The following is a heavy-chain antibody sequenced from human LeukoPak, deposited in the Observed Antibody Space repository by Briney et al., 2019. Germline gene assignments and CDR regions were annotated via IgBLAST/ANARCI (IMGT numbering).Heavy chain of an antibody. V-gene: IGHV3-66*01. CDR2: IYTGGGT. D-gene: IGHD3-22*01. J-gene: IGHJ4*02. Sequence: GGSLRLSCAASGFTFSSFWMSWVRQAPGKGLEWVSVIYTGGGTYYADSVKGRFTISRDNSKNTLYLQMNSLSVEDTAVYYCARDLGASYYDRGQSWGQGTLVTVSS. CDR1: GFTFSSFW. CDR3: ARDLGASYYDRGQS.